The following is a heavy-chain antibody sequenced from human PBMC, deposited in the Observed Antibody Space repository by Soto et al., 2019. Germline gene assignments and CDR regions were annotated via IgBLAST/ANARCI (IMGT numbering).Heavy chain of an antibody. CDR2: VTWNSGNI. CDR1: GFIFDDFG. J-gene: IGHJ6*02. V-gene: IGHV3-9*01. Sequence: EVQLVESGGGLVQPGRSLRLSCAASGFIFDDFGMHWVRQAPGKGLEWVSGVTWNSGNIDYADSVKGRFTITRDNAKKSLYLKRNRLRGEDTVLYYCAKDRYGSLEGGMDVWGQGTTVTVSS. D-gene: IGHD1-26*01. CDR3: AKDRYGSLEGGMDV.